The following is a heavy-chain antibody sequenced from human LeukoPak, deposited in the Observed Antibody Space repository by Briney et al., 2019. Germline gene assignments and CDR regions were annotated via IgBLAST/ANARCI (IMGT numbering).Heavy chain of an antibody. V-gene: IGHV3-66*01. CDR2: IYSGGST. D-gene: IGHD3-10*01. Sequence: PGGSLRLSCAASGFIVSGNYMSWVRQAPGKGLEWVSVIYSGGSTYYADSVKGRFTISRDNSKNTLYLQMNSLRAEDTAVYYCARDSRFGKLLIPYFDYWGQGTLVTVSS. CDR1: GFIVSGNY. CDR3: ARDSRFGKLLIPYFDY. J-gene: IGHJ4*02.